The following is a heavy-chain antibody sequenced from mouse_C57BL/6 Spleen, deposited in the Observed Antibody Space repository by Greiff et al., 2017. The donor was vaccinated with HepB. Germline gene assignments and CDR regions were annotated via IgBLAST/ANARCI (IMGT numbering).Heavy chain of an antibody. V-gene: IGHV6-3*01. D-gene: IGHD2-3*01. Sequence: EVHLVESGGGLVQPGGSMKLSCVASGFTFSNYWMNWVRQSPEKGLEWVAQIRLKSDNYATHYAESVKGRFTISRDDSKSSVYLQMNNLRAEDTGIYYCTGGPYDGYLAWFAYWGQGTLVTVSA. CDR3: TGGPYDGYLAWFAY. CDR1: GFTFSNYW. CDR2: IRLKSDNYAT. J-gene: IGHJ3*01.